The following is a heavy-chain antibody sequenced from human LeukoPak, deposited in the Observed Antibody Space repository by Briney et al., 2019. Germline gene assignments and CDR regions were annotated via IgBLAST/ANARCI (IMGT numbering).Heavy chain of an antibody. Sequence: GGSLRLSCTASGFTFDDYGMSWVRRAPGKRLEWVSGINWNGGSTGYADSVKGRFTISRDNAKNSLYLQMNSLRAEDTALYYCARVGGSSGYYFDFWGQGTLVTVSS. D-gene: IGHD3-22*01. V-gene: IGHV3-20*04. J-gene: IGHJ4*02. CDR1: GFTFDDYG. CDR3: ARVGGSSGYYFDF. CDR2: INWNGGST.